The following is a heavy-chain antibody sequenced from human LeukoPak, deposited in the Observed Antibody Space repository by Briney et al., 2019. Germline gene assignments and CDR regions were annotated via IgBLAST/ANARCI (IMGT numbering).Heavy chain of an antibody. Sequence: SQTLSLTCATSGDSVSSNSAAWNWIRQSPSRGLEWLGRTYYRSKWYNDYAVSVKSRITINPDTSKNQFSLQLNSVTPEDTAVYYCARGQHNSGWGGTDYWGQGTLVTVFS. CDR1: GDSVSSNSAA. V-gene: IGHV6-1*01. D-gene: IGHD6-19*01. CDR2: TYYRSKWYN. J-gene: IGHJ4*02. CDR3: ARGQHNSGWGGTDY.